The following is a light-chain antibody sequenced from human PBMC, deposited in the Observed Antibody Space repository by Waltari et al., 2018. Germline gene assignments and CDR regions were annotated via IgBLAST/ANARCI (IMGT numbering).Light chain of an antibody. CDR1: QTVLYSDNNNY. J-gene: IGKJ2*01. CDR2: WAS. Sequence: DIVMTQSPDSLAVSLGARASINCKSSQTVLYSDNNNYLGWYQQRPGQPPKLLISWASTRESGVPDRFSGSGSGTDFTLTINSLQSADFAIYYCQQFDNWSFGQGTKLEIK. CDR3: QQFDNWS. V-gene: IGKV4-1*01.